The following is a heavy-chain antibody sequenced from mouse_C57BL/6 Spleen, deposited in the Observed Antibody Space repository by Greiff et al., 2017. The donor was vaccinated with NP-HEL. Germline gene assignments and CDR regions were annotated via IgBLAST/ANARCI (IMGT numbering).Heavy chain of an antibody. CDR2: IYPRSGNT. D-gene: IGHD1-1*02. J-gene: IGHJ2*01. CDR3: AREGVASYYFDY. Sequence: LVESGAELARPGASVKLSCKASGYTFTSYGISWVKQRTGQGLEWIGEIYPRSGNTYYNEKFKGKATLTADKSSSTAYMELRSLTSEDSAVYFCAREGVASYYFDYWGQGTTLTVSS. CDR1: GYTFTSYG. V-gene: IGHV1-81*01.